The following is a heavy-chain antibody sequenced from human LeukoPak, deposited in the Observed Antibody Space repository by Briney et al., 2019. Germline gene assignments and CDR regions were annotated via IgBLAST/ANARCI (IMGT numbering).Heavy chain of an antibody. D-gene: IGHD1-20*01. CDR3: ATYNWNDNWFDP. J-gene: IGHJ5*02. CDR1: GGSLSSYY. Sequence: PSETLSLTCTVSGGSLSSYYWSWIRQPPGKGLEWIGYIYYSGSTNYNPSLKSRVTISVDTSKNQFSLKLSSVTAADTAVYYCATYNWNDNWFDPWGQGTLVTVSS. V-gene: IGHV4-59*08. CDR2: IYYSGST.